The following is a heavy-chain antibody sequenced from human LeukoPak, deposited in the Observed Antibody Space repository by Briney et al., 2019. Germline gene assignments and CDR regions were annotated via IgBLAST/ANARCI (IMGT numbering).Heavy chain of an antibody. J-gene: IGHJ4*02. CDR1: GFTFSSRW. D-gene: IGHD5-18*01. Sequence: GASLRLSCAASGFTFSSRWMYWVRQAPGKGLVLVSRINGDATSTTYGDSVKGRFTISRDNAKNTLYLHMNSLRGEDTAVYYCASGYSYGYYYLDFWGQGTLVTVSS. V-gene: IGHV3-74*01. CDR2: INGDATST. CDR3: ASGYSYGYYYLDF.